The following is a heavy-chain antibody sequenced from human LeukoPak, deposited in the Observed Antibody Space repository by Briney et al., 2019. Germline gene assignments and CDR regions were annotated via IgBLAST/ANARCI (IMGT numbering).Heavy chain of an antibody. V-gene: IGHV1-69*04. J-gene: IGHJ6*02. D-gene: IGHD4-17*01. Sequence: ASVKVSCKASGGTFSSYAISWVRQAPGQGLEWMGRIIPILGIANYAQKFQGRVTVTADKSTSTAYMELSSLRSEDTAVYYCAREGAYGDPYSLHYYGMDVWGQGTTVTVSS. CDR1: GGTFSSYA. CDR3: AREGAYGDPYSLHYYGMDV. CDR2: IIPILGIA.